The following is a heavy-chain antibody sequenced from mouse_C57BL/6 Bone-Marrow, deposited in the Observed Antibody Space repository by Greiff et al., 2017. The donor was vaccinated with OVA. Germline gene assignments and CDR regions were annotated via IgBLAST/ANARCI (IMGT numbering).Heavy chain of an antibody. CDR2: IDPSDSYT. D-gene: IGHD4-1*01. Sequence: VQLQQSGPELVKPGASVKLSCKASGYTFTSYWMQWVKQRPGQGLEWIGEIDPSDSYTNYNQKFKGKATLTVDTSSSTAYMQLSSLTSEDSAVYYCASLGYFDYWGQGTTLTVSS. CDR1: GYTFTSYW. J-gene: IGHJ2*01. V-gene: IGHV1-50*01. CDR3: ASLGYFDY.